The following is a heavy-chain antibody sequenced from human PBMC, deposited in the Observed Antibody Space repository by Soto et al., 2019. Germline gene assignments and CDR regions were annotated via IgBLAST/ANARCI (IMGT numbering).Heavy chain of an antibody. V-gene: IGHV2-5*02. CDR1: GFSLSTSGVG. J-gene: IGHJ5*02. D-gene: IGHD2-2*01. CDR3: AHRRYVVVPAAKYRNNWFDP. Sequence: QITLKESGPTLVKPTQTLTLTCTFSGFSLSTSGVGVGWIRQPPGKALEWLAPIYWAEDKRSSPSLKSRLTTTKDASNNPVVLTMTNMDPVDTTKYYCAHRRYVVVPAAKYRNNWFDPWGQGTLVTVSS. CDR2: IYWAEDK.